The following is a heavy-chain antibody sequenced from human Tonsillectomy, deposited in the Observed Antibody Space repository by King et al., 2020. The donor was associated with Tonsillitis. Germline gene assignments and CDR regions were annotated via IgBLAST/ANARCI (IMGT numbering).Heavy chain of an antibody. CDR1: GFTFSNYG. Sequence: VQLVESGGGVVLPGTSLRLSCAASGFTFSNYGMHWVRQAPGKGLEWVAVISYDGNNEFYADSVRGRFTISRDNSKNTLYLQMISLSAEDTAVYVCAKAFNDVRVYYYCGMDVWGQGTTVTVSS. J-gene: IGHJ6*02. D-gene: IGHD1-1*01. V-gene: IGHV3-30*18. CDR2: ISYDGNNE. CDR3: AKAFNDVRVYYYCGMDV.